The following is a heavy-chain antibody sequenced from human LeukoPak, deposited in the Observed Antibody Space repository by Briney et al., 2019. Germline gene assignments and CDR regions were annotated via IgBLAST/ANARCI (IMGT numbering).Heavy chain of an antibody. CDR2: IYYSGST. D-gene: IGHD4-17*01. Sequence: SETLSLTCTDSGGSISSYYWSWIRQPPGKGLEWIGYIYYSGSTNYNPSLKSRATISVDTSKNQFSLKLSSVTAADTAVYYCARERATVTARYFDYWGQGTLVTVSS. J-gene: IGHJ4*02. CDR1: GGSISSYY. CDR3: ARERATVTARYFDY. V-gene: IGHV4-59*01.